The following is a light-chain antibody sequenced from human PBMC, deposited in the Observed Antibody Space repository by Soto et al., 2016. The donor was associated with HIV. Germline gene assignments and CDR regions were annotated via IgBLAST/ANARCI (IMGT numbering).Light chain of an antibody. CDR3: QQSYSTLGT. V-gene: IGKV1-39*01. CDR1: RDIDNY. J-gene: IGKJ3*01. CDR2: ATS. Sequence: DIQMTQSPSSLTASVGDKITITCRASRDIDNYLNWYQQTPGKAPNLLIYATSSLQGGVPSRFSGSGSGTDFTLTISNLQPEDFATYYCQQSYSTLGTFGPGTKVDIK.